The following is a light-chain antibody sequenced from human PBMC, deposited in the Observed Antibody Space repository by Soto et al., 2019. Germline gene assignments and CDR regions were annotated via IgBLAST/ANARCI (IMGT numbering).Light chain of an antibody. J-gene: IGKJ5*01. Sequence: EIVMTQSPATLSVSPGERATLSCRDSQSVRSDLAWYRQKPGQAPRLLIYRASTRETGIPARFSGSGAGTECTRPISSLQSEDVAVDYCQQRSNWTITFGQGTRLEIK. CDR2: RAS. V-gene: IGKV3-15*01. CDR3: QQRSNWTIT. CDR1: QSVRSD.